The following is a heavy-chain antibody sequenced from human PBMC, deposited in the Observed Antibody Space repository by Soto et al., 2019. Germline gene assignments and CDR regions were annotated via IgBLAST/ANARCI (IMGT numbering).Heavy chain of an antibody. D-gene: IGHD2-21*02. CDR1: GGSISSSSYY. J-gene: IGHJ5*02. CDR3: ASSVQTAIRYSWFDP. CDR2: IYYSDST. Sequence: SETLSLTCTVSGGSISSSSYYWGWIRQPPGKGLEWIGTIYYSDSTYYNPSLKSRVTISVDTSKNQFSLKLSSVTAADTAVYYCASSVQTAIRYSWFDPWGQGTLVTVSS. V-gene: IGHV4-39*01.